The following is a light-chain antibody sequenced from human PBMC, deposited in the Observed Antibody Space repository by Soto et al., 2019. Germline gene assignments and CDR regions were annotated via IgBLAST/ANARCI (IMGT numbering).Light chain of an antibody. CDR1: QSLSSSS. V-gene: IGKV3-20*01. Sequence: ESVLTQSPGPLSLSHGERATLSCRASQSLSSSSLAWYQQKPGRAPRLLFSGASSGAADIPDRCGGSGSGTDFTLTINRLEPEDVAVYYFQQYDSSPRTFGQGTKVDI. J-gene: IGKJ1*01. CDR2: GAS. CDR3: QQYDSSPRT.